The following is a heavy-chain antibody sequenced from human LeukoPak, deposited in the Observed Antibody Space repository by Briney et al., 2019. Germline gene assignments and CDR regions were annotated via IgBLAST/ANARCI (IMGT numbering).Heavy chain of an antibody. CDR3: ARGASTYDFWSGYLGAFDI. V-gene: IGHV1-46*01. CDR1: GYTFTSYY. D-gene: IGHD3-3*01. CDR2: INPSGGST. J-gene: IGHJ3*02. Sequence: ASVKVSCKASGYTFTSYYMHWVRQAPGQGLEWMGIINPSGGSTSYAQKFQGRVTMTRDTSTSTVYMELSSLRSEDTAVYYCARGASTYDFWSGYLGAFDIWGQGTMVTVSS.